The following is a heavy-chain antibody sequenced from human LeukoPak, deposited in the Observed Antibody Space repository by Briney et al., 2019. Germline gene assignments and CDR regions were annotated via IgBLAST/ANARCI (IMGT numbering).Heavy chain of an antibody. CDR1: GFTFSSYG. V-gene: IGHV3-30*03. CDR3: ARVKSKLVTISAPDY. Sequence: PGGSLRLSCAASGFTFSSYGMHWAHQAPGKGLEWVAVISYDGSNKYYADSVKGRFTISRDNSKNTLYLQMNSLRAEDTAVYYCARVKSKLVTISAPDYWGQGTLVTVSS. CDR2: ISYDGSNK. D-gene: IGHD2-21*02. J-gene: IGHJ4*02.